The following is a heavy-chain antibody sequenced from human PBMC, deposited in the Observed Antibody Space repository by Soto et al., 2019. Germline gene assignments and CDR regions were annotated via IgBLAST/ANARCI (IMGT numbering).Heavy chain of an antibody. CDR1: GFTFSSYA. D-gene: IGHD6-6*01. CDR2: ISYDGSNK. Sequence: GGSLRLSCAASGFTFSSYAMHWVRQAPGKGLEWVAVISYDGSNKYYADSVKGRFTISRDNSKNTLYLQMNSLRAEDTAVYYCARVGFKYSSSYLLIDWGQGTLVTVSS. CDR3: ARVGFKYSSSYLLID. V-gene: IGHV3-30-3*01. J-gene: IGHJ4*02.